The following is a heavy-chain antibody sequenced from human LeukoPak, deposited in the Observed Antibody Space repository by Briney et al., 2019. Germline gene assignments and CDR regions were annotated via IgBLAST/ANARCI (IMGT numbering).Heavy chain of an antibody. CDR1: GFTFETHD. D-gene: IGHD6-19*01. J-gene: IGHJ4*02. CDR2: ASRDGVSQ. V-gene: IGHV3-30*18. CDR3: AEEQSSGWYRTADY. Sequence: GGSLRHSCAASGFTFETHDMHWVRRAPGKGLEWVGAASRDGVSQNYGDSVEGRFTISREQSDNPLFLQMNSLRPEDTAIYYWAEEQSSGWYRTADYWGQGTLVTVSS.